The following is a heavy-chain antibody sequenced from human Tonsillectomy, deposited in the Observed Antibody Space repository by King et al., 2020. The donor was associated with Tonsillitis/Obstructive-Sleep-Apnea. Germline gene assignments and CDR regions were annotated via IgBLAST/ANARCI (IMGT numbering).Heavy chain of an antibody. D-gene: IGHD4-11*01. V-gene: IGHV1-2*02. CDR1: GYTFTGYY. CDR3: AREHGRVDYSSSRDWDFDL. CDR2: INTNSGGT. Sequence: QLVQSGAEVKKPGASVKVSCKASGYTFTGYYMHWVRQAPGQGLEWMGWINTNSGGTNYAQKFQGRVTMTRDTSISTAYMELSRLRSDDTAVYYCAREHGRVDYSSSRDWDFDLWGRGTLVTVSS. J-gene: IGHJ2*01.